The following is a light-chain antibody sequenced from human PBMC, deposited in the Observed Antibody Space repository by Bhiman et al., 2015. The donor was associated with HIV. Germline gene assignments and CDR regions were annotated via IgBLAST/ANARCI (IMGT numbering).Light chain of an antibody. CDR2: GNS. CDR3: QSYDNSLSGTYWV. CDR1: SSNIGAGFD. V-gene: IGLV1-40*01. Sequence: QSVLTQPPSVSGAPGQRVTISCTGSSSNIGAGFDVHWYHHLPGTAPKLLIYGNSNRPSGVPDRFSGSKSGTSASLAITGLQAEDEADYYCQSYDNSLSGTYWVFGGGTKLTVL. J-gene: IGLJ3*02.